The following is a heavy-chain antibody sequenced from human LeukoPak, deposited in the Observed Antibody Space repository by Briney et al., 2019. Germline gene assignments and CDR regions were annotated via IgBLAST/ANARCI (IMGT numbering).Heavy chain of an antibody. CDR3: ATSTVGATGDAFDI. CDR2: IDPEDGET. CDR1: GYTLTELS. D-gene: IGHD1-26*01. J-gene: IGHJ3*02. Sequence: GASVKVSCKVSGYTLTELSMHWVRQAPGKGLEWMGGIDPEDGETIYAQKFQGRVTMTEDTSTDTAYMELSSLRSEDTAVYYCATSTVGATGDAFDIWGQGTMVTVSS. V-gene: IGHV1-24*01.